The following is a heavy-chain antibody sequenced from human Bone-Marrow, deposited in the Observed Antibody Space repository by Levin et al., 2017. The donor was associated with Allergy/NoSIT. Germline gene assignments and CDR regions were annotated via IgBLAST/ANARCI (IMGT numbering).Heavy chain of an antibody. CDR3: ARRMVRAFDY. CDR1: GFTFSSYE. J-gene: IGHJ4*02. D-gene: IGHD3-10*01. V-gene: IGHV3-23*01. Sequence: PAGGSLRLSCAASGFTFSSYEMNWVRQAPGKGLEWVSTISSSGGSTWYADSVKGRFTISRDNSQNTLHLQMNSLRVEDTALYYCARRMVRAFDYWGQGTLVTVSS. CDR2: ISSSGGST.